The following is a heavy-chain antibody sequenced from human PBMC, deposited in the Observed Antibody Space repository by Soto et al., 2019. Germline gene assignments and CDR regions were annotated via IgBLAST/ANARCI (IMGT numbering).Heavy chain of an antibody. V-gene: IGHV3-30*18. CDR3: AKDEGWRIQLWLGSYGLDV. J-gene: IGHJ6*02. D-gene: IGHD5-18*01. Sequence: QVQLDESGGGVVQPGRSLRLSCEASGFTFSGYGMHWVRQAPGKGLEWVAVISYEGSTQYYAESVKGRFTISRDNDKNTLFLQMNGLRVEDTGIYYCAKDEGWRIQLWLGSYGLDVWGHGTTVTVSS. CDR1: GFTFSGYG. CDR2: ISYEGSTQ.